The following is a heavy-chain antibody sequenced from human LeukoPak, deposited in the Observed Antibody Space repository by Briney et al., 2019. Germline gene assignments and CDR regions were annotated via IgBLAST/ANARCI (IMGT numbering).Heavy chain of an antibody. V-gene: IGHV4-59*01. J-gene: IGHJ4*02. CDR3: ARFGYGSGSYSFDY. CDR2: IYYSGST. CDR1: SGSISSFY. Sequence: SETLSLTCTVSSGSISSFYWSWIRQPPGKGLEWIGYIYYSGSTNYNPSLKSRVTISVDTSKNQFSLKLSSVTAADTAVYYCARFGYGSGSYSFDYWGQGTLVTVSS. D-gene: IGHD3-10*01.